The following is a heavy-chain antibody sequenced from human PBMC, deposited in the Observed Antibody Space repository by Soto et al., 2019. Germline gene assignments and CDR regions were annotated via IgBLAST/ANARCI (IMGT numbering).Heavy chain of an antibody. V-gene: IGHV1-69*13. CDR2: IIPIFGTA. Sequence: SVKVSCKASGGTFTSYAISWVRQAPGQGLEWMGGIIPIFGTANYAQKFQGRVTITADESTSTAYMELSSLRSEDTAVYYCARGREYYYDSSGYYFDYWGQGTLVTVSS. CDR1: GGTFTSYA. J-gene: IGHJ4*02. D-gene: IGHD3-22*01. CDR3: ARGREYYYDSSGYYFDY.